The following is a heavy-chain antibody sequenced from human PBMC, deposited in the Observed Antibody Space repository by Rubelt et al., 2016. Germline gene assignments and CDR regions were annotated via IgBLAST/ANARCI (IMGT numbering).Heavy chain of an antibody. J-gene: IGHJ4*02. D-gene: IGHD1-26*01. CDR1: GFTFSSYW. CDR3: AREGVGATAPSIYFDF. V-gene: IGHV3-7*05. CDR2: IKRDGGEK. Sequence: EVQLVESGGGLVQPGGSLRLSCAASGFTFSSYWMSWVRQAPGKGLEWVANIKRDGGEKYYVDSVKGRFTISRDNAKNSLYLQMNSLRAEDTAVYYCAREGVGATAPSIYFDFWGQGTLVTVSS.